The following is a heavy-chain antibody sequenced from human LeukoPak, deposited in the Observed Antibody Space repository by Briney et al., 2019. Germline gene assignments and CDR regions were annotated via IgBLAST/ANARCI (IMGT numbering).Heavy chain of an antibody. CDR2: IKSSNT. Sequence: SETLSLACTVSGGSISSDRFYWTWVRQPAGKGLEWIGRIKSSNTNYNPSLKSRVSISLDTSTNQFSLKLSSLTAADTAVYYCARVPDWTYVPDYWGQGTLVTVSS. CDR3: ARVPDWTYVPDY. V-gene: IGHV4-61*02. CDR1: GGSISSDRFY. D-gene: IGHD3-16*01. J-gene: IGHJ4*02.